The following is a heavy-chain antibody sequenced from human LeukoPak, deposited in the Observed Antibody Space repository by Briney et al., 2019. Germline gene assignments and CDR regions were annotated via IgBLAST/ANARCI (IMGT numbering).Heavy chain of an antibody. Sequence: ASVKVSCKASGYTFTGYYMHWVRQAPGQGLEWMGWINPNSGGTNYAQKFQGRVTMTRDTSISTAYMELSRLRSDDTAVYYCARGGYDFWGGSNCFDPWGQETLVTVSS. CDR3: ARGGYDFWGGSNCFDP. D-gene: IGHD3-3*01. V-gene: IGHV1-2*02. CDR2: INPNSGGT. CDR1: GYTFTGYY. J-gene: IGHJ5*02.